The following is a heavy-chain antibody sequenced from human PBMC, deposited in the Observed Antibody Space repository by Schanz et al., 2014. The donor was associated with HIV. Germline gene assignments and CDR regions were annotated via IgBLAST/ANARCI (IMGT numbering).Heavy chain of an antibody. CDR3: ARDRCNGGSCGLGY. CDR1: GFSVSGYY. CDR2: IYSGDTT. V-gene: IGHV3-53*02. J-gene: IGHJ4*02. D-gene: IGHD2-15*01. Sequence: EVQLVETGGGLIQPGGSLRISCAASGFSVSGYYMDWVRQAPGKGLGWVSVIYSGDTTNYADSVKGRFTISRDDSKNTLYLQMNSLTAEATAVYYCARDRCNGGSCGLGYWGQGTLVTVSS.